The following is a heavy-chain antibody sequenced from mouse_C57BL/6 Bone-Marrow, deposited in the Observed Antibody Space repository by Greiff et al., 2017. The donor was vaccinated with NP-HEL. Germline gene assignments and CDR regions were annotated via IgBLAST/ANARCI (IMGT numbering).Heavy chain of an antibody. CDR2: IHPNSGST. J-gene: IGHJ2*01. CDR1: GYTFTSYW. V-gene: IGHV1-64*01. CDR3: ARGQLRLRGDY. D-gene: IGHD3-2*02. Sequence: VQLHQPGAELVKPGASVKLSCKASGYTFTSYWMHWVKQRPGQGLEWIGMIHPNSGSTNYNEKFKSKATLTVDKSSSTAYMQLSSLTSEDSAVYYCARGQLRLRGDYWGQGTTLTVSS.